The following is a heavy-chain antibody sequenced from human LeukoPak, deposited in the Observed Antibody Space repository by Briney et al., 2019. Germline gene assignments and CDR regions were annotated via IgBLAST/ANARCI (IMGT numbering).Heavy chain of an antibody. V-gene: IGHV3-23*01. J-gene: IGHJ4*02. CDR2: ISGSGGST. Sequence: GGSLRLSCAASGFTFSGYAMSWVRQAPGKGLEWVAAISGSGGSTYHADSVKGRFTISRDNSKNTLYLQMNSLRAEDTAVYYCSKAPGRYCSSSNCYLFDYWGQGTLVTVSS. CDR1: GFTFSGYA. CDR3: SKAPGRYCSSSNCYLFDY. D-gene: IGHD2-15*01.